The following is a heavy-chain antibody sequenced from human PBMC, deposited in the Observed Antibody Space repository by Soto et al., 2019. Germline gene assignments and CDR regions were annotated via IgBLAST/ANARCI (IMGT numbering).Heavy chain of an antibody. CDR2: IYYSGST. D-gene: IGHD6-19*01. J-gene: IGHJ6*02. CDR1: GGSISSYY. CDR3: ARGTSSKRGYYSYGMDV. V-gene: IGHV4-59*01. Sequence: QVQLQESGPGLVKPSETLSLTCTVSGGSISSYYWSWIRQPPGKGLEWIGYIYYSGSTNYNPSLKSRVTISVDTSKNQFSLKLSSVTAADTAVYYCARGTSSKRGYYSYGMDVWGQGPTVTVSS.